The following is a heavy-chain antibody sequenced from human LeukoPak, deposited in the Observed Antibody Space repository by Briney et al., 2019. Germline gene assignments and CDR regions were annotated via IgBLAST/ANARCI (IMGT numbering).Heavy chain of an antibody. D-gene: IGHD3-9*01. CDR3: ARSSPIWELRYFDWLSHADFDY. V-gene: IGHV4-34*01. J-gene: IGHJ4*02. CDR1: GGSFSGYY. CDR2: INHSGST. Sequence: SETLSLTCAVYGGSFSGYYWSWIRQPPGKGLEWIGEINHSGSTYYNPSLKSRVTISVDTSKNQFSLKLSSVTAADTAVYYCARSSPIWELRYFDWLSHADFDYWGQGTLVTVSS.